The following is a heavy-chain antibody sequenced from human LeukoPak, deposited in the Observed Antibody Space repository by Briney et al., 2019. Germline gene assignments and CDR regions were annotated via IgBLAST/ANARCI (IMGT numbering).Heavy chain of an antibody. Sequence: ASVKVSCKTSGSTFTSYYIHWVRQAPGQGLEWMGIINPSGGSTSYAQKFQGRVTMTRDTSTSTVYMELSSLRSEDTAVYYCASDYGDYVAFDIWGQGTMVTVSS. CDR1: GSTFTSYY. CDR3: ASDYGDYVAFDI. V-gene: IGHV1-46*01. D-gene: IGHD4-17*01. CDR2: INPSGGST. J-gene: IGHJ3*02.